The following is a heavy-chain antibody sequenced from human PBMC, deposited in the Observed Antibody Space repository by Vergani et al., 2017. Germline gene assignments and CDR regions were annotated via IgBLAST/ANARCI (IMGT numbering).Heavy chain of an antibody. V-gene: IGHV3-21*01. CDR1: GFTFSSYS. J-gene: IGHJ6*02. CDR3: ARVVTAGGYYYYGMDV. D-gene: IGHD2-21*02. CDR2: ISSSSSYI. Sequence: EVQLVESGGGLVKPGGSLRLSCAASGFTFSSYSMNWVRQAPGKGLEWVSSISSSSSYIYYADSVKGRFTISRDNAKNSLYLQMNSLRAEDTAVYYCARVVTAGGYYYYGMDVWGQGTTVTVSS.